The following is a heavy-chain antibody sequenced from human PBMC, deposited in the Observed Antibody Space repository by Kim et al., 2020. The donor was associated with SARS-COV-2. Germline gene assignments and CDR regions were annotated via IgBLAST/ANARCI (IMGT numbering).Heavy chain of an antibody. CDR2: ISGNGDTI. CDR3: AKEHLLHPNYSYYYSMNV. CDR1: GFTFDDYT. D-gene: IGHD1-26*01. J-gene: IGHJ6*02. V-gene: IGHV3-43*02. Sequence: GGSLRLSCVASGFTFDDYTMHWVRQAPGKGLEWVSLISGNGDTIYYTDSVKGRFTISRDNSKNSLYLQMSSLRSEDAALYYCAKEHLLHPNYSYYYSMNVWSQVTTVTVSS.